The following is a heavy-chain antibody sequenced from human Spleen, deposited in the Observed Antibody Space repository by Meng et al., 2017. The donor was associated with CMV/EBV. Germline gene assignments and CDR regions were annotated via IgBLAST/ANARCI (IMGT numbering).Heavy chain of an antibody. Sequence: VSGGSISSGGYYWSWIRQHPGKGLEWIGYIYYSGSTYYNPSLKSRVTISVDTSKNQFSLKLSSVTAADTAVYYCARLYSGYDYYFDYWGQGTLVTVSS. J-gene: IGHJ4*02. D-gene: IGHD5-12*01. CDR3: ARLYSGYDYYFDY. CDR2: IYYSGST. V-gene: IGHV4-31*02. CDR1: GGSISSGGYY.